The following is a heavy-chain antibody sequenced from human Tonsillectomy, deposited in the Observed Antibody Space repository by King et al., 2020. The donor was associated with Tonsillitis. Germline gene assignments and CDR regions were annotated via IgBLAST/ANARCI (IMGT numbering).Heavy chain of an antibody. CDR3: TKEEMTTIFNFDY. V-gene: IGHV3-30*18. CDR1: GFIFSSYG. J-gene: IGHJ4*02. CDR2: ISSDGSNK. Sequence: VQLVESGGGVVQPGRSLRLPCAASGFIFSSYGMHWVRQAPGKGLEWVAVISSDGSNKFYSDSVKGRFTISRDNSKNTLYLEMNSLRAGDTAMYYCTKEEMTTIFNFDYWGQGTLVTVSS. D-gene: IGHD5-24*01.